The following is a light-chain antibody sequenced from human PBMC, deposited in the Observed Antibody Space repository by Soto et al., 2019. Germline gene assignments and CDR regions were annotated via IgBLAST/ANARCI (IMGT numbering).Light chain of an antibody. J-gene: IGKJ1*01. CDR1: QSVLYSSNNKNY. CDR2: WAS. V-gene: IGKV4-1*01. Sequence: DIVMTQSPDSLAVSLGERATINCKSSQSVLYSSNNKNYLAWYQQKPGQPPKLLIYWASTRESGVPDRFSVGGSGTDFTLTISSLQAEDVAVYYCQQYYRTPWTFGQGTKVEIK. CDR3: QQYYRTPWT.